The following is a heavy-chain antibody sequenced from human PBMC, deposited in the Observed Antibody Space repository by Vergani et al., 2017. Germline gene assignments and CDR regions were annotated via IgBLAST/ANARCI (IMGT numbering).Heavy chain of an antibody. CDR2: IYYSGST. Sequence: QVKLQESGPGLVKPSENLSLTCTVSGGSISSYYWSWIRQPPGKGLEGIGYIYYSGSTNYNPSLKSRVTISVDTSKNQFSLKLSSVTAADTAVYYCARSSTPSDFGELNYWGQGTLVTVSS. CDR1: GGSISSYY. J-gene: IGHJ4*02. V-gene: IGHV4-59*01. D-gene: IGHD3-10*01. CDR3: ARSSTPSDFGELNY.